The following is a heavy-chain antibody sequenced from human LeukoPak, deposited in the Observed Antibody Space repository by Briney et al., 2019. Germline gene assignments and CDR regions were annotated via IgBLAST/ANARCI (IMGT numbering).Heavy chain of an antibody. J-gene: IGHJ4*02. CDR3: ARGSYSGYGVDY. CDR1: GFTFSSYS. V-gene: IGHV3-23*01. D-gene: IGHD5-12*01. CDR2: ISGSGGST. Sequence: GGSLRLSCAASGFTFSSYSMNWVRQAPGKGLEWVSAISGSGGSTYYADSVKGRFTISRDNSKNTLYLQMNSLKTEDTAVYYCARGSYSGYGVDYWGQGTLVTVSS.